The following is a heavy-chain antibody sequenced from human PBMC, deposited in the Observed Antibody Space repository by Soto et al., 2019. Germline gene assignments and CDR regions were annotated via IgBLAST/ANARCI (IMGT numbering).Heavy chain of an antibody. Sequence: PSETLSLTCTVSGGSISSYYWGWIRQPPGKGLEWIGYIYYSGSTNYNPSLKSRVTISVDTSKNQFSLKLSSVTAADTAVYYCARETGIAAAGRVFDYWGQGTLVTVSS. CDR2: IYYSGST. D-gene: IGHD6-13*01. CDR1: GGSISSYY. V-gene: IGHV4-59*01. CDR3: ARETGIAAAGRVFDY. J-gene: IGHJ4*02.